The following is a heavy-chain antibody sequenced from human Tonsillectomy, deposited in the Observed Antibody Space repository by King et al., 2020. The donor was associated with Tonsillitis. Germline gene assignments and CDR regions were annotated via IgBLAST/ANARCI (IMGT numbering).Heavy chain of an antibody. CDR1: GYTFTSFW. J-gene: IGHJ5*02. V-gene: IGHV5-51*01. CDR3: ANSAAAVRNWFDP. D-gene: IGHD6-13*01. CDR2: IYPGYSDT. Sequence: VQLVESGAEVKKPGESLKISCKGSGYTFTSFWIGWVRQMPGKGLEWMGSIYPGYSDTRYSPSFQGQVTISADKPIRTAYLHWSSLKASDTAMYYCANSAAAVRNWFDPWGQGTLVTVSS.